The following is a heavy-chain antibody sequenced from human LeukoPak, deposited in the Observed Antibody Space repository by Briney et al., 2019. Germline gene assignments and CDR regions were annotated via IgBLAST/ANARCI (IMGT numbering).Heavy chain of an antibody. CDR3: AKIPAANYYYHYMDV. CDR2: ISGSGGST. CDR1: GFTLSSYA. D-gene: IGHD2-2*01. Sequence: GGSLRLSCAASGFTLSSYAMSWVRQAPGKGLEWVSAISGSGGSTYYADSVKGRFTISRDNSKNTLYPQMNSLRAEDTAVYYCAKIPAANYYYHYMDVWGKGTTVTVSS. J-gene: IGHJ6*03. V-gene: IGHV3-23*01.